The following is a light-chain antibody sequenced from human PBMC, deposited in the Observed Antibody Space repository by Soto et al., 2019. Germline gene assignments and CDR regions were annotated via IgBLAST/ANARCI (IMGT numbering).Light chain of an antibody. CDR3: QQYGSSPGT. Sequence: EIVLTQSPGTLSLSPGERATLSCRASQSVSSSYLAWYQQKVGQAPRLLIYGASSRATGIPDRFSGSGSGTDFTLTISRLEPEDCAVYYCQQYGSSPGTFGQGTRLEIK. CDR1: QSVSSSY. V-gene: IGKV3-20*01. J-gene: IGKJ5*01. CDR2: GAS.